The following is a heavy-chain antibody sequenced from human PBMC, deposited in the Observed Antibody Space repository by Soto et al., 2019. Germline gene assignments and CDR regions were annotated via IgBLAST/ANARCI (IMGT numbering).Heavy chain of an antibody. V-gene: IGHV3-30*18. CDR3: AKGGPLTTIGPFDY. D-gene: IGHD1-1*01. CDR1: GFTFSSYG. CDR2: ISYDGSNK. J-gene: IGHJ4*02. Sequence: GGSLRLSCGSSGFTFSSYGMHLVRQAPGKGLEWVAVISYDGSNKYYADSVKGRFTISRDNSKNTLYLQMNSLRAEDTAVYYCAKGGPLTTIGPFDYWGQGTLVTVSS.